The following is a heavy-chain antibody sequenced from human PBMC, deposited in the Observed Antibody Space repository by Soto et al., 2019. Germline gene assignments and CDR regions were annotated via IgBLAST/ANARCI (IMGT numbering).Heavy chain of an antibody. CDR1: GGSFSGYY. Sequence: QMHLQQWGAGLLKPSETLSLTCAVSGGSFSGYYWSWIRQSPGKGLEWIGEINHSGNTNYSPSLKSRVTISVDTSKNQFSLKLSSVTAADTAVYYCARGGEYSTSVDYWGQGTLVTVSS. CDR2: INHSGNT. V-gene: IGHV4-34*01. D-gene: IGHD6-6*01. CDR3: ARGGEYSTSVDY. J-gene: IGHJ4*02.